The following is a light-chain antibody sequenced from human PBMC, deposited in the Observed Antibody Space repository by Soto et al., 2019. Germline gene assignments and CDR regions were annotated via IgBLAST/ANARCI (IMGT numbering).Light chain of an antibody. Sequence: QSVLTQPPSVSAAPGQKVTISCSGSSSNIGNNYVSWYQQLPGTAPKLLIYDNNKRPSGIPDRFSGSKSGTSATLGITGLQTGDEADYYCGTWDSSLSAGEVVFGGGTKVTVL. CDR1: SSNIGNNY. J-gene: IGLJ2*01. CDR2: DNN. V-gene: IGLV1-51*01. CDR3: GTWDSSLSAGEVV.